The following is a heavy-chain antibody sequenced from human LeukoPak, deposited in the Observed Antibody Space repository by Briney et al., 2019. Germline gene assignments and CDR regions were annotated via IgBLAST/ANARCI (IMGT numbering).Heavy chain of an antibody. CDR1: GDSISSGSYY. J-gene: IGHJ1*01. D-gene: IGHD3-22*01. Sequence: KPSETLSLTCTVSGDSISSGSYYWSWIRQPARKGLEWIGHIYRSGSTNYNASLKSRVTISVDTSKNQFSLKLSSVTAADTAVYYCARGYYDSSGYYEAFQHWGQGTLVTVSS. CDR2: IYRSGST. CDR3: ARGYYDSSGYYEAFQH. V-gene: IGHV4-61*09.